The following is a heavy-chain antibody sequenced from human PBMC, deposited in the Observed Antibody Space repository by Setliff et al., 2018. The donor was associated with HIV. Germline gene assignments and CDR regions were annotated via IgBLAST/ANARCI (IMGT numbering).Heavy chain of an antibody. CDR3: ARDYGSGSRLGYGMDV. V-gene: IGHV3-21*04. D-gene: IGHD3-10*01. CDR1: GFIFSSYD. Sequence: GSLRLSCAASGFIFSSYDMHWVRQSAGRGLEWVSSISSGSSYIYYAESVKGRFTISRDNAKNTLYLQMNSLRAEDTALYYCARDYGSGSRLGYGMDVWGQGTTVTVSS. J-gene: IGHJ6*02. CDR2: ISSGSSYI.